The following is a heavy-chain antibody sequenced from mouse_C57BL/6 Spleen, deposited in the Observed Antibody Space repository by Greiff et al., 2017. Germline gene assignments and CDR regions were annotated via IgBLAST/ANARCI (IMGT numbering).Heavy chain of an antibody. CDR3: TRHGSSPWFAY. D-gene: IGHD1-1*01. V-gene: IGHV1-15*01. J-gene: IGHJ3*01. Sequence: QVQLQQSGAELVRPGASVTLSCKASGYTFTDYEMHWVKQTPVHGLEWIGAIDPETGGTAYNQKFKGKAILTADKSSSTAYMELRSLTSEDSAVYYCTRHGSSPWFAYWGQGTLVTVSA. CDR2: IDPETGGT. CDR1: GYTFTDYE.